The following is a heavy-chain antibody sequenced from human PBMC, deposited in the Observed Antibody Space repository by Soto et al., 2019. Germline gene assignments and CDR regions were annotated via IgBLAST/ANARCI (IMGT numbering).Heavy chain of an antibody. V-gene: IGHV4-59*08. CDR3: ARSRALPESESPDY. Sequence: QVQLQESGPGLVKPSETLSLTCTVSGGSISTYYWTWIRQPPGKGLEWIGYIYYSGSTNYNPSLKSRVPLSVDTSKNQFSLRLSPVTAADTAVYYWARSRALPESESPDYWGQGTLVTVSS. D-gene: IGHD3-10*01. CDR1: GGSISTYY. CDR2: IYYSGST. J-gene: IGHJ4*02.